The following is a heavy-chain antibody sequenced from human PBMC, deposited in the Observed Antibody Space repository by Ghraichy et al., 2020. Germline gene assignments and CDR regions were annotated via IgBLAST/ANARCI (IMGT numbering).Heavy chain of an antibody. Sequence: SETLSLTCTVSGGSISSYYWSWIRQSPGKGLEWIGYIYYSGSTNYNPSLKSRVTISVDTSKNQFSLKLSSVTAADTAVYYCARDRYRRWFDPWGQGTLVTVSS. CDR3: ARDRYRRWFDP. D-gene: IGHD1-26*01. CDR1: GGSISSYY. J-gene: IGHJ5*02. V-gene: IGHV4-59*01. CDR2: IYYSGST.